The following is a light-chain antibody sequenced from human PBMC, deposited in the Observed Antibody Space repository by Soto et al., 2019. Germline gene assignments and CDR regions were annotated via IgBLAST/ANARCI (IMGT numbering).Light chain of an antibody. CDR3: QHFQRDPFT. J-gene: IGKJ5*01. Sequence: AIQLTQSPSSLSAPVGDRVTITCRASQGVSSALAWYQQKPGKPPKVMIYDGSSLQSGVPLRVRGSGSGTEFTLTITGLHPEDFGTYYCQHFQRDPFTYGQGTRLEIK. V-gene: IGKV1-13*02. CDR1: QGVSSA. CDR2: DGS.